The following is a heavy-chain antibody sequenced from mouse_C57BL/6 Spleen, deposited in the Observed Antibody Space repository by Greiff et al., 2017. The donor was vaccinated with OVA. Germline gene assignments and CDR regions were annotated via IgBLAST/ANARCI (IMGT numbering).Heavy chain of an antibody. Sequence: VQLQQPGAELVMPGASVKLSCKASGYTFTSYWMHWVKQRPGQGLEWIGEIDPSDSYTNYNQKFKGKSTLTVDKSSSTAYMQLSSLTSEDSAVYYCASGGPRGYFDYWGQGTTLTVSS. D-gene: IGHD2-10*02. CDR2: IDPSDSYT. V-gene: IGHV1-69*01. CDR3: ASGGPRGYFDY. J-gene: IGHJ2*01. CDR1: GYTFTSYW.